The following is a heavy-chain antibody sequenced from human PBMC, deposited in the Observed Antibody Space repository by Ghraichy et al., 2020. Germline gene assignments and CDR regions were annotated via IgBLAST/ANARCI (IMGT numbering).Heavy chain of an antibody. CDR1: GGSVSSGSYY. CDR2: IYYSGST. J-gene: IGHJ6*02. D-gene: IGHD3-16*01. V-gene: IGHV4-61*01. CDR3: ARVGGLYYYYYGMDV. Sequence: SETLSLTCTVSGGSVSSGSYYWSWIRQPQGKGLEWIGYIYYSGSTNYNPSLKSRVTISVDTSKNQFSLKLSSVTAADTAVYYCARVGGLYYYYYGMDVWGQGTTVTVSS.